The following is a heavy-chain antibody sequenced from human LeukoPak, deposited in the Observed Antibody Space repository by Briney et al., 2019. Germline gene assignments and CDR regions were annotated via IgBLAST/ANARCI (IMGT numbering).Heavy chain of an antibody. J-gene: IGHJ4*02. Sequence: ASVKVSCKASGGTFSSYAISWVRQAPGQGLEWMGWINPNSGGTNYAQKFQGRVTMTRDTSISTAYMELSRLRSDDTAVYYCARDDGDYTFDYWGQGTLVTVSS. CDR3: ARDDGDYTFDY. V-gene: IGHV1-2*02. CDR1: GGTFSSYA. D-gene: IGHD4-17*01. CDR2: INPNSGGT.